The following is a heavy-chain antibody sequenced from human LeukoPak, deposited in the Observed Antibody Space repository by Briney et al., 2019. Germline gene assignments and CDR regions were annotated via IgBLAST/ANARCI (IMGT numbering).Heavy chain of an antibody. J-gene: IGHJ4*02. CDR2: INHSGST. CDR1: GGSFSGYY. Sequence: PSETLSLTCAVYGGSFSGYYWSWIRQPPGKGLEWIGEINHSGSTNYNPSLKSRVTISVDTSKNQFSLKLSSVTAADTAVYYCASGRIAVAGPIDYWGQGTLVTVSS. D-gene: IGHD6-19*01. CDR3: ASGRIAVAGPIDY. V-gene: IGHV4-34*01.